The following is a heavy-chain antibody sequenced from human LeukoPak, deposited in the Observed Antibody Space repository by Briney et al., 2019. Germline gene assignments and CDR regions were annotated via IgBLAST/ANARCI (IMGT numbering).Heavy chain of an antibody. CDR2: IYYSGST. D-gene: IGHD6-6*01. Sequence: SETLSLTCTVSGGSISSSSYYWGWIRQPPGKGLEWIGYIYYSGSTNYNPSLKSRVTISVDTSKNQFSLKLSSVTAADTAVYYCARQEHSSSSSEYFQHWGQGTLVTVSS. V-gene: IGHV4-61*05. J-gene: IGHJ1*01. CDR3: ARQEHSSSSSEYFQH. CDR1: GGSISSSSYY.